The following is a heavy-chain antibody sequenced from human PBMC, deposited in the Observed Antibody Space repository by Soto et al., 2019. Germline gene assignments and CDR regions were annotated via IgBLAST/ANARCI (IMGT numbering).Heavy chain of an antibody. Sequence: QVQLVQSGAEVKKPGASVKVSCKASGYTFTSYGISWVRQAPGQGLEWMGWISAYNGNTNYAQKLQGRVTMTTDTXXSTADMELRSLRSDDTAVYYCARVRIAAALPGFDPWGQGTLVTVSS. CDR3: ARVRIAAALPGFDP. J-gene: IGHJ5*02. V-gene: IGHV1-18*01. CDR1: GYTFTSYG. CDR2: ISAYNGNT. D-gene: IGHD6-13*01.